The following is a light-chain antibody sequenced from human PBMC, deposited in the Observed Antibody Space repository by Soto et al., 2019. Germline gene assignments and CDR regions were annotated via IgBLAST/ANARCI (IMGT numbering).Light chain of an antibody. CDR3: QQYGSSPLT. CDR2: GAS. V-gene: IGKV3-15*01. Sequence: EIVMTQSPATLSVSPGERATLPCRASQSVSTNLPWYQQKPGQAPRLLIYGASTRSTGIPARFSGSGSGTEFTLTISSLQSEDFAVYYCQQYGSSPLTFGGATKVDIK. CDR1: QSVSTN. J-gene: IGKJ4*01.